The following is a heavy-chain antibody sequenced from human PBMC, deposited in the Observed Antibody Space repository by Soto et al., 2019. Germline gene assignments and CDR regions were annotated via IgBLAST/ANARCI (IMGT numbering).Heavy chain of an antibody. J-gene: IGHJ5*02. CDR3: SRRFLEWLSNPGSKYNWFDP. CDR2: INHSGST. V-gene: IGHV4-34*01. Sequence: SETLSLTCAVYGGSFSGYYWSWIRQPPGKGLEWIGEINHSGSTNYSPSLKSRFTMSVDTSKNQFSLKLISVTAADTAVEYWSRRFLEWLSNPGSKYNWFDPWGQGTLVTVSS. D-gene: IGHD3-3*01. CDR1: GGSFSGYY.